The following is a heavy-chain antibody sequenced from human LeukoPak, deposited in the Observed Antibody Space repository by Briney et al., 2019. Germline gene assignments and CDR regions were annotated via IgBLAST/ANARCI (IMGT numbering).Heavy chain of an antibody. Sequence: SGPTLVNPTQTLTLTCTWSGFSLSSSGVGVGWIRQPPGKALEWLALIYWDDDKRYSPSLKSRLTITKDTSKNQVVLTMTNMDPVDTATYFYAHRLFVDSSGWYFDYWGQGTLVTVSS. CDR3: AHRLFVDSSGWYFDY. CDR1: GFSLSSSGVG. CDR2: IYWDDDK. J-gene: IGHJ4*02. D-gene: IGHD6-19*01. V-gene: IGHV2-5*02.